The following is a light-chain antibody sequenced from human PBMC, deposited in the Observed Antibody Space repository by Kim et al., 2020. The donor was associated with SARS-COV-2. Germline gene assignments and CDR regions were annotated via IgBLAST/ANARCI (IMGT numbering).Light chain of an antibody. CDR2: DTF. V-gene: IGKV3-11*01. J-gene: IGKJ5*01. Sequence: EIVLTQSPDTLPLSPGEGATLSCRASQDIDIYLAWYQQKPGQAPRLLIYDTFKRATGIPARFSGSGSGTDFTLTISNLEPEDCAIYYCQQRRGWPITFGQGTRLEIK. CDR1: QDIDIY. CDR3: QQRRGWPIT.